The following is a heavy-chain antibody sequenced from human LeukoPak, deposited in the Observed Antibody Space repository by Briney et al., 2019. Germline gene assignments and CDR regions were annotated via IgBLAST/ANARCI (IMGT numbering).Heavy chain of an antibody. CDR2: INHSGST. J-gene: IGHJ6*03. CDR3: ARGIAARPTDYYYYYYMDV. CDR1: GGSFSGYY. D-gene: IGHD6-6*01. V-gene: IGHV4-34*01. Sequence: SETLSLTCAVYGGSFSGYYWSWIRQPPGKGLEWIGEINHSGSTNYNPSLKSRVTISVDTSKNQFSLKLSSVTAADTAVYYCARGIAARPTDYYYYYYMDVWGKGTTVTVSS.